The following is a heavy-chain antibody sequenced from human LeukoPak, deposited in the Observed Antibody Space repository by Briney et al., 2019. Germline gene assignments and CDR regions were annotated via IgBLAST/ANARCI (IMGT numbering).Heavy chain of an antibody. CDR3: ARGRYCSSTSCLVPYYYYGMDV. CDR1: GYTFTSYV. J-gene: IGHJ6*02. CDR2: MNPKIVNT. V-gene: IGHV1-8*01. Sequence: ASVKVSCKASGYTFTSYVITGGRRATGHGLEGRGWMNPKIVNTGYAQKFQGRVTMTRNTSISTAYMELSSLRSEDTAVYYCARGRYCSSTSCLVPYYYYGMDVWGQGTTVTVSS. D-gene: IGHD2-2*01.